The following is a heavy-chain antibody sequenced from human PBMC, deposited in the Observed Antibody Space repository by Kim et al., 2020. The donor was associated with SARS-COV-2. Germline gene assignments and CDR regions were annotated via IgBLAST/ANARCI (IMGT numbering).Heavy chain of an antibody. J-gene: IGHJ5*02. CDR3: AREGGGIAARRGGWFDP. V-gene: IGHV3-7*01. CDR1: GFTFSSYW. Sequence: GGSLRLSCAASGFTFSSYWMSWVRQAPGKGLEWVANIKQDGSEKYYVDSVKGRFTISRDNAKNSLYLQMNSLRAEDTAVYYCAREGGGIAARRGGWFDPWGQGTLVTLSS. D-gene: IGHD6-6*01. CDR2: IKQDGSEK.